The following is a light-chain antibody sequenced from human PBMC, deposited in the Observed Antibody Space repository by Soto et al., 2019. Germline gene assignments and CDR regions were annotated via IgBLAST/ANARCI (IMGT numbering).Light chain of an antibody. Sequence: EIVLTQSPDTVSLSPGLTATLSCRASQRVSSGYLAWYQQKPGQSPRLLIYGASSRATGVPDRFSGSGSGTDFTLTISRLDPEDFAVYYCQQYGSSPPHNFGQGTKLEIK. CDR3: QQYGSSPPHN. V-gene: IGKV3-20*01. CDR1: QRVSSGY. CDR2: GAS. J-gene: IGKJ2*01.